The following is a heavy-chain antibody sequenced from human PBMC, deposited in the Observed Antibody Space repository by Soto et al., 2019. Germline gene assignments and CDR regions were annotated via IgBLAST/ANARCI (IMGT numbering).Heavy chain of an antibody. D-gene: IGHD1-1*01. Sequence: SETLSLTCTVSGDSISSADYYWSWIRQTPGKGLEWIGHIFYSGTTYYNPSLKSRLTISVDTSKNHFSLRLTSVTAADTAVYYCARDLWVEPELYYYGMDVWGQGTTVTVS. CDR2: IFYSGTT. V-gene: IGHV4-30-4*01. CDR1: GDSISSADYY. J-gene: IGHJ6*02. CDR3: ARDLWVEPELYYYGMDV.